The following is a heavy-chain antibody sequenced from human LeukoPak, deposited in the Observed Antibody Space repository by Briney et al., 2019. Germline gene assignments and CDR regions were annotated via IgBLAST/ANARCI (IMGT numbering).Heavy chain of an antibody. CDR1: GGSISSYY. D-gene: IGHD1-26*01. J-gene: IGHJ4*02. Sequence: SETLSLTCTVSGGSISSYYWSWIRQSPGKGLEWIGYIYYSGSTNYNPSLKSRVTISVDTSKNQFSLKLSSVTAADTAVYYCARRVGGYSGSWFFDYWGQGTLVTVSS. V-gene: IGHV4-59*01. CDR2: IYYSGST. CDR3: ARRVGGYSGSWFFDY.